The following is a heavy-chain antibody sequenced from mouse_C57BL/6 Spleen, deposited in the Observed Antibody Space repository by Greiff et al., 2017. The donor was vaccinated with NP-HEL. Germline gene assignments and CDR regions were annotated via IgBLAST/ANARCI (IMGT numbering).Heavy chain of an antibody. CDR2: INPSSGYT. CDR1: GYTFTSYT. J-gene: IGHJ4*01. D-gene: IGHD2-4*01. Sequence: LEESGAELARPGASVKMSCKASGYTFTSYTMHWVKQRPGQGLEWIGYINPSSGYTKYNQKFKDKATLTADKSSSTAYMQLSSLTSEDSAVYYCARSVYYDYDVDYWGQGTSVTVSS. CDR3: ARSVYYDYDVDY. V-gene: IGHV1-4*01.